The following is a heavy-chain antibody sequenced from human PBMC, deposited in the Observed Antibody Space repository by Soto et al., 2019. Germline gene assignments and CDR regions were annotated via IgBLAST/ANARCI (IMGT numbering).Heavy chain of an antibody. CDR3: ARVTSMVRGVIDNWFDP. Sequence: ASVKVSCKASGGTFSSYAIHWVRQSPGQGLEWVGGIIPMYGPAKYAQRFQGRVTITADESTTTVYMELTSLTSQDTAVYYCARVTSMVRGVIDNWFDPWGHGTLVTVS. CDR2: IIPMYGPA. D-gene: IGHD3-10*01. V-gene: IGHV1-69*13. J-gene: IGHJ5*02. CDR1: GGTFSSYA.